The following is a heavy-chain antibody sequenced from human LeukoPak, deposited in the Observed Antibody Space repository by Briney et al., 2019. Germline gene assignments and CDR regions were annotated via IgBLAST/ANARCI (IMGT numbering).Heavy chain of an antibody. CDR2: ISSSGSTI. J-gene: IGHJ6*03. Sequence: GGSLRLSCAASGFTFSDYYMSWTRQAPGKGLEWVSYISSSGSTIYYADSVKGRFTISRDNAKNSLYLQMNSLRAEDTAVYYCARHYYYYYMDVWGKGTTVTVSS. CDR3: ARHYYYYYMDV. V-gene: IGHV3-11*04. CDR1: GFTFSDYY.